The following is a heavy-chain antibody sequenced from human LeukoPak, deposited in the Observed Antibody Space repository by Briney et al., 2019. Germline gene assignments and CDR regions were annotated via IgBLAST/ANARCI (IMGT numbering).Heavy chain of an antibody. CDR1: GFTVSSNY. CDR2: ISGSGGST. D-gene: IGHD5-12*01. CDR3: AKIEDIVATIARGYFDY. Sequence: QPGGSLRLSCAASGFTVSSNYMSWVRQAPGKGLEWVSAISGSGGSTGYADSVKGRFTISRDNSKNTVYLQMNSLRAEDTAVYYCAKIEDIVATIARGYFDYWGQGTLVTVSS. V-gene: IGHV3-23*01. J-gene: IGHJ4*02.